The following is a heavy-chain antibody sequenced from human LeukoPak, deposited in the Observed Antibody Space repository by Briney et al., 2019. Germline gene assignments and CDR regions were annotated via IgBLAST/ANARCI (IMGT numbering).Heavy chain of an antibody. D-gene: IGHD5-18*01. Sequence: PGGSLRLSCAASGFTFGSCARSWVRQAPGKGLEWVSAISGSGGSTYYADSVKGRFTISRDNSKNTLYLQMNSLRAEDTAVYYCAKDPRGYSYGYASLYFDYWGQGTLVTVSS. CDR1: GFTFGSCA. CDR2: ISGSGGST. V-gene: IGHV3-23*01. J-gene: IGHJ4*02. CDR3: AKDPRGYSYGYASLYFDY.